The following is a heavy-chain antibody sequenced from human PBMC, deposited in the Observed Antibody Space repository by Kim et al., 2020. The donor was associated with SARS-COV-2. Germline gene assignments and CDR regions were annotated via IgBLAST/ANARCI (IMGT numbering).Heavy chain of an antibody. V-gene: IGHV3-72*01. D-gene: IGHD1-26*01. J-gene: IGHJ6*02. CDR2: SYST. Sequence: SYSTEYAASVRGRFTVSREDSKNSVYLQMNSLKTEDTAVYYCARDRLGVGDVWGQGTTVTVSS. CDR3: ARDRLGVGDV.